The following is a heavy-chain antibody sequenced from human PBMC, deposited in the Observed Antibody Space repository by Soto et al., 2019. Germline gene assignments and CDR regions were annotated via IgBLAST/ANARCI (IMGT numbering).Heavy chain of an antibody. CDR2: INPSGGST. D-gene: IGHD6-13*01. J-gene: IGHJ4*02. CDR1: GYTFTSYY. Sequence: QVQLVQSGAEVKKPGASVKVSCKASGYTFTSYYMHWVRQAPGQGLEWMGIINPSGGSTSYAQKFQGRLTLTWXTSTSTVYMELSSLRSEDTAVYYCARVSSWSCFDYWGQGTLVTVSS. CDR3: ARVSSWSCFDY. V-gene: IGHV1-46*01.